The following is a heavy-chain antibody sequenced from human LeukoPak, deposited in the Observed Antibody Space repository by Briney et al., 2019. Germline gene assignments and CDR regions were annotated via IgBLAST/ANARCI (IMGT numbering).Heavy chain of an antibody. Sequence: GGSPRLSCAASGFTFSSYAMSWVRQAPGKGLEWVSAISGSGGSTYYADSVKGRFTISRDNSKNTLYLQMNSLRAEDTAVYYCAKDIRDSSSWYGPYYGMDVWGQGTTVTVSS. CDR3: AKDIRDSSSWYGPYYGMDV. J-gene: IGHJ6*02. CDR2: ISGSGGST. V-gene: IGHV3-23*01. D-gene: IGHD6-13*01. CDR1: GFTFSSYA.